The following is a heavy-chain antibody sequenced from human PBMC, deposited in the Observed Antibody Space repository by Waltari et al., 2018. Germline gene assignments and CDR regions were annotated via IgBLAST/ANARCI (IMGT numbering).Heavy chain of an antibody. CDR1: GGSISSYY. Sequence: QVQLQESGPGLVKPSETLSLTCTVPGGSISSYYWSWIRHPPGQGLELLGYIYYSGSTNYHPSPQSRVTISVDTSKNQVSLKLSSVTAADTAVYYCARQLAYYFDYWGQGTLVTVSS. V-gene: IGHV4-59*08. CDR3: ARQLAYYFDY. CDR2: IYYSGST. J-gene: IGHJ4*02.